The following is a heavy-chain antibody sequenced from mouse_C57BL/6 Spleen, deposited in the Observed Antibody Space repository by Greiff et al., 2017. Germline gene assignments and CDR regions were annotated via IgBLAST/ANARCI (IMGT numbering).Heavy chain of an antibody. V-gene: IGHV3-6*01. J-gene: IGHJ4*01. D-gene: IGHD2-4*01. CDR3: AREGMITRAMDY. Sequence: EESGPGLVKPSQSLSLTCSVTGYSITSGYYWNWIRQFPGNKLEWMGYISYDGSNNYNPSLKNRISITRDTSKNQFFLKLNSVTTEDTATYYCAREGMITRAMDYWGQGTSVTVSS. CDR1: GYSITSGYY. CDR2: ISYDGSN.